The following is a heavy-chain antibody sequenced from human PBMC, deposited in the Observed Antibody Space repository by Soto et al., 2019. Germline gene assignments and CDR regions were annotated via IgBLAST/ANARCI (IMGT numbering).Heavy chain of an antibody. V-gene: IGHV3-30*18. CDR3: AKGDSGHDAFDI. CDR1: GFTFSSYG. CDR2: ISYDGSNK. J-gene: IGHJ3*02. D-gene: IGHD6-25*01. Sequence: QVQLVESGGGVVQPGRSLRLSCAASGFTFSSYGMHWVRQAPGKGLEWVAVISYDGSNKYYADSVKGRFTISRDNSKNTLYLQMNSLRAEDTAVYYCAKGDSGHDAFDIWGQGTMVTVSS.